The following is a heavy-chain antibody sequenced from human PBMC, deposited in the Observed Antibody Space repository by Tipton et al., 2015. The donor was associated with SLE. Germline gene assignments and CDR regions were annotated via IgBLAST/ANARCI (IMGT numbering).Heavy chain of an antibody. V-gene: IGHV3-48*01. CDR3: ARDRQQQFPDAFDI. Sequence: SLRLSCAASGFTFSSYSMNWVRQAPGKGLEWVSYISSSSSTIYYADSVKGRFTISRDNSKNTLYLQMNSLRAEDTAVYYCARDRQQQFPDAFDIWGQGTMVTVSS. CDR1: GFTFSSYS. J-gene: IGHJ3*02. D-gene: IGHD6-13*01. CDR2: ISSSSSTI.